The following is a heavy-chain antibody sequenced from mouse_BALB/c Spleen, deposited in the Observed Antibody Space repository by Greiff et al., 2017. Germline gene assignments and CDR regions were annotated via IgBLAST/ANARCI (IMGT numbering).Heavy chain of an antibody. CDR1: GFTFSSYA. CDR3: ARHGSSYFDY. V-gene: IGHV5-6-5*01. D-gene: IGHD1-1*01. J-gene: IGHJ2*01. Sequence: EVMLVESGGGLVKPGGSLKLSCAASGFTFSSYAMSWVRQTPEKRLEWVASISSGGSTYYPDSVKGRFTISRAKARNILYLQMSSLRSEDTAMYYCARHGSSYFDYWGQGTTLTVSS. CDR2: ISSGGST.